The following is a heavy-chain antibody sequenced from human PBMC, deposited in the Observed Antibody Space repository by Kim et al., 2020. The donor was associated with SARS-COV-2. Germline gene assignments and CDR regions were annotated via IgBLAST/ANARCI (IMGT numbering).Heavy chain of an antibody. CDR3: ATSGPADAFDI. V-gene: IGHV5-51*01. Sequence: YSPSFQGQVTISADKSISTAYLQWSSLKASDTARYYCATSGPADAFDIWGQGTMVTVSS. J-gene: IGHJ3*02.